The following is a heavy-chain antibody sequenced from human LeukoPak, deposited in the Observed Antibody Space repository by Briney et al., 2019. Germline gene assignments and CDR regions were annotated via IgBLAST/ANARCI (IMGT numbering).Heavy chain of an antibody. CDR1: GGTFSSYA. CDR2: IIPILGIA. V-gene: IGHV1-69*04. D-gene: IGHD2-15*01. CDR3: ARFRWPPGTDYYYYGMDV. J-gene: IGHJ6*02. Sequence: SVKVSCKASGGTFSSYAISWVRQAPGQGLEWMGRIIPILGIANYAQKFQGRVTITADKSTSTAYMELSSLRSEDTAVYYCARFRWPPGTDYYYYGMDVWGQGTTVTVSS.